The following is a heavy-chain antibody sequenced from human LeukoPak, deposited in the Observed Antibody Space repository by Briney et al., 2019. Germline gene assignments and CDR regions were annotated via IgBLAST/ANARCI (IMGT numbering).Heavy chain of an antibody. D-gene: IGHD2-2*01. Sequence: SETLSLTCTVSGGSISSYYWSWIRQPPGKGLEWIGYIYYSGSTNYNPSLRSRVTISVDTSKNQFSLKLSSVTAADTAVYYCARNSPLYCSSTSCYGLGYYYGMDVWGQGTTVTVSS. J-gene: IGHJ6*02. CDR3: ARNSPLYCSSTSCYGLGYYYGMDV. CDR2: IYYSGST. V-gene: IGHV4-59*01. CDR1: GGSISSYY.